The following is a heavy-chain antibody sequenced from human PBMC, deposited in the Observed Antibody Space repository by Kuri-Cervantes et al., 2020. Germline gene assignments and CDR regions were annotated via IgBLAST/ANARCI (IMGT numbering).Heavy chain of an antibody. CDR3: ARQIGYCTNGVCYDGMDV. J-gene: IGHJ6*02. V-gene: IGHV3-33*08. CDR1: GFTFSSYG. D-gene: IGHD2-8*01. CDR2: IWYDGSNK. Sequence: LSLTCAASGFTFSSYGMHWVRQAPGKELEWVAVIWYDGSNKYYADSVKGRFTISRDNSKNTLYLQMNSLRADDTAVYYCARQIGYCTNGVCYDGMDVWGQGTTVTVSS.